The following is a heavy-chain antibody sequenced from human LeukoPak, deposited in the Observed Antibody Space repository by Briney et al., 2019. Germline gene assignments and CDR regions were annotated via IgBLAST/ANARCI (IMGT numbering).Heavy chain of an antibody. D-gene: IGHD2-2*01. J-gene: IGHJ4*02. Sequence: ASVKVSCKASGYTFTGYYMHWVRQAPGQGLEWMGWINPNSGGTNYAQKFQGRVTMTRDTSISTAYMELSRLRSGDTAVYYCAREVVVPAAPLDYWGQGTLVTVSS. CDR2: INPNSGGT. CDR1: GYTFTGYY. V-gene: IGHV1-2*02. CDR3: AREVVVPAAPLDY.